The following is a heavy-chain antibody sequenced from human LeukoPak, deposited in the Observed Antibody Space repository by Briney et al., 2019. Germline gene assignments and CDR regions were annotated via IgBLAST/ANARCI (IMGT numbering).Heavy chain of an antibody. Sequence: GGSLRLSCAASGFTFSSYGMHWVRQAPGKGLEWVAVIVMSYDGDNKYYAGSVKGRFTISRDNSKNTLFLQMNSLRAADTAVYYCARLFHRGRSSALTRGAFELWGQGTMVTVSS. J-gene: IGHJ3*01. CDR3: ARLFHRGRSSALTRGAFEL. V-gene: IGHV3-30*03. CDR2: IVMSYDGDNK. CDR1: GFTFSSYG. D-gene: IGHD7-27*01.